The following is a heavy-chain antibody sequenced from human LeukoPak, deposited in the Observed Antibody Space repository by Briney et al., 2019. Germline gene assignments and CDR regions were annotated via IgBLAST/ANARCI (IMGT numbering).Heavy chain of an antibody. CDR2: ISYSGST. J-gene: IGHJ4*02. D-gene: IGHD2-21*01. CDR3: ARRAMWQSYFDY. V-gene: IGHV4-59*08. Sequence: SETLSLTCTVSGGSISSYYWSWIRQPPGKGLEWIGYISYSGSTNYNPSLVGRVTISVDTSKTQFSLKLSSVTAADTAVYYCARRAMWQSYFDYWGQGALVTVSS. CDR1: GGSISSYY.